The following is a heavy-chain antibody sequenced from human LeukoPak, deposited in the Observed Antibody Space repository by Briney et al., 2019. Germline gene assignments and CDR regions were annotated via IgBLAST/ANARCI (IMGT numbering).Heavy chain of an antibody. V-gene: IGHV3-30*02. CDR1: GFTFSSYG. CDR2: IRYDGSNK. Sequence: GGSLRLSCAASGFTFSSYGMHWVRQAPGKGLEWVAFIRYDGSNKYYADSVKGRFTISRDNAKNYLYLQIDRVRVEDTAIYYCAKSLDYWGQGALLTVSS. J-gene: IGHJ4*02. CDR3: AKSLDY.